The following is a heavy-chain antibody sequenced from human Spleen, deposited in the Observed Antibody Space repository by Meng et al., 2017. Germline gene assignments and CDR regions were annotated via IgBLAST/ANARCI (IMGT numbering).Heavy chain of an antibody. Sequence: QITLKESGPTLVNPQQTITLTCTFSGFSLSTSGGGVGWIRQPPGKALEWLAVIYWDDNERYSPSLKSRLTITKDTSKKQVVLTMTNMDPVDTATYHCAHRGEYYDSSGYYSLFDYWGQGTLVTVSS. J-gene: IGHJ4*02. CDR2: IYWDDNE. CDR1: GFSLSTSGGG. V-gene: IGHV2-5*02. D-gene: IGHD3-22*01. CDR3: AHRGEYYDSSGYYSLFDY.